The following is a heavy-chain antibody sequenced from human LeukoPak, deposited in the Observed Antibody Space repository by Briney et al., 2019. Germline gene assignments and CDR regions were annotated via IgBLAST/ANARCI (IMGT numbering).Heavy chain of an antibody. CDR1: GYSFTNYG. D-gene: IGHD5-18*01. CDR3: VRDRPGYSCDQEAFDI. V-gene: IGHV1-18*01. J-gene: IGHJ3*02. CDR2: ISGNNGNT. Sequence: VASVKVSCKASGYSFTNYGITWVRQAPGQGLEWMGWISGNNGNTHYVQKLRGRVTMTTDTSTSTAYMELRSLRSDDTAVYYCVRDRPGYSCDQEAFDIWGQGTMVTVSS.